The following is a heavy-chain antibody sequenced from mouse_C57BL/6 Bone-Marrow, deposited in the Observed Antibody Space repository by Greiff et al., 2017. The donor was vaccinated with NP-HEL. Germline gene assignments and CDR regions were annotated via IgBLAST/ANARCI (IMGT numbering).Heavy chain of an antibody. CDR1: GFTFSDYY. Sequence: EVQLQESEGGLVQPGSSMKLSCTASGFTFSDYYMAWVRQVPEKGLEWVANINYDGSSTYYLDSLKSRFIISRDNAKNILYLQMSSLKSEDTATYYCAREQGIYDGYPYYFDYWGQGTTLTVSS. J-gene: IGHJ2*01. CDR3: AREQGIYDGYPYYFDY. V-gene: IGHV5-16*01. CDR2: INYDGSST. D-gene: IGHD2-3*01.